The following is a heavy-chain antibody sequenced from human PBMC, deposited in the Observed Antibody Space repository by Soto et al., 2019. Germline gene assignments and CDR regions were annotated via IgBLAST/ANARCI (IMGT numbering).Heavy chain of an antibody. CDR2: ISDTGGDS. V-gene: IGHV3-23*01. CDR3: VRDLYRYATMPCLDN. J-gene: IGHJ4*02. Sequence: GGSLRLSCEASGFTFINYAMSWVRQSPGKGLEWVSSISDTGGDSYYADSMDGRFTVSRDNSKNTLYLQINSLRAEDTAIYYCVRDLYRYATMPCLDNWGQGALVTVSS. CDR1: GFTFINYA. D-gene: IGHD2-2*02.